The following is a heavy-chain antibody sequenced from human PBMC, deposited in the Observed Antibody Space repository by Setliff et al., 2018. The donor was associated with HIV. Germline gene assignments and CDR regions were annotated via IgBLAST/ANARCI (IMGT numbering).Heavy chain of an antibody. CDR1: GGSISSSSYC. Sequence: SETLSLTCTVSGGSISSSSYCWGWIRQPPGKGLEWIGSIYYSGSTYYNPSLKSRVTISVDTSKNQFSLKLSSVTAADTAVYYCARFRVTMIVVDCYFDYWGQGTLVTLSS. V-gene: IGHV4-39*07. CDR3: ARFRVTMIVVDCYFDY. D-gene: IGHD3-22*01. J-gene: IGHJ4*02. CDR2: IYYSGST.